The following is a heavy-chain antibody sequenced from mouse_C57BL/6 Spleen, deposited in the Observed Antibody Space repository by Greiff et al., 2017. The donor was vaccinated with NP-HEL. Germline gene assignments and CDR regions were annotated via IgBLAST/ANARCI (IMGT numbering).Heavy chain of an antibody. CDR2: IHPSASDT. J-gene: IGHJ3*01. CDR1: GYTFTSYW. Sequence: QVQLQQPGAELVKPGASVKVSCKASGYTFTSYWMHWVKQRPGQGLEWIGRIHPSASDTNYNQKFKGKATLTVDKSSSTAYMQLSSLTSEDSAVYYCASIYYDYDGNWFAYWGQGTLVTVSA. CDR3: ASIYYDYDGNWFAY. V-gene: IGHV1-74*01. D-gene: IGHD2-4*01.